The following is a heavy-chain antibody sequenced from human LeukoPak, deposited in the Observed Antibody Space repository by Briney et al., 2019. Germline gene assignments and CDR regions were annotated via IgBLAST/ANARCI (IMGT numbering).Heavy chain of an antibody. CDR2: IFHNGNT. V-gene: IGHV4-39*07. CDR3: ARGGSYYYGWFDP. Sequence: SETLSLTCTVSGGSISSSIYYWGWIRQPPGKGLEWIGSIFHNGNTYYNSSLKSRLTVSVDTSKNQISLKLSSVTAADTAVYYCARGGSYYYGWFDPWGQGTLATVSS. J-gene: IGHJ5*02. D-gene: IGHD3-10*01. CDR1: GGSISSSIYY.